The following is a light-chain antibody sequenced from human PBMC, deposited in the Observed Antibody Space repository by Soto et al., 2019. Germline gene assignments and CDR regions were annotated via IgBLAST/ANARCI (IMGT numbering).Light chain of an antibody. CDR1: QSISNY. Sequence: DILMTQSPSSLSSSVGDRVIITCWASQSISNYLNWYQQKPGTAPNLLIYAASTLQSGVPSRFSGGGSGTDFTLTVSSLQPEDFATYYCLQDHDDSWTFGQGTKVDI. V-gene: IGKV1-39*01. CDR2: AAS. CDR3: LQDHDDSWT. J-gene: IGKJ1*01.